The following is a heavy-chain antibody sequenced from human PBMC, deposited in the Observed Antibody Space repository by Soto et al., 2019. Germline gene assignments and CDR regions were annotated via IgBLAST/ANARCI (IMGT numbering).Heavy chain of an antibody. CDR1: GGSISSGGYS. Sequence: SETLSLTCAVSGGSISSGGYSWSWIRQPPGKGLEWIGYIYYSGSTYYNPSLKSRVTISVDTSKNQFSLKLSSVTAADTAVYYCAKTLYDSSGYYYNDAFDIWGQGTMVTVSS. CDR3: AKTLYDSSGYYYNDAFDI. V-gene: IGHV4-30-2*03. J-gene: IGHJ3*02. D-gene: IGHD3-22*01. CDR2: IYYSGST.